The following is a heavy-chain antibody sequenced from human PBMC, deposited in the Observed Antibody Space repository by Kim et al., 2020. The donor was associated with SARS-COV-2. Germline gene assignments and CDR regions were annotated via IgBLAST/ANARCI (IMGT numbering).Heavy chain of an antibody. V-gene: IGHV1-46*01. CDR3: ARARLVSVLGGMDV. Sequence: ASVKVSCKASGYTFTSYYMHWVRQAPGQGLEWMGIINPTGGSTSYAQKFQGRVTMTRDTSTSTVYMVLSSLRSEDAAGYYCARARLVSVLGGMDVWGQGTTVTVSS. D-gene: IGHD7-27*01. J-gene: IGHJ6*02. CDR2: INPTGGST. CDR1: GYTFTSYY.